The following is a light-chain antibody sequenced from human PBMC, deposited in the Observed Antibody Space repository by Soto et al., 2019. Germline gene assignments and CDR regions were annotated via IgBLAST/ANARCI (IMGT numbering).Light chain of an antibody. CDR3: QQYDGAPLT. CDR2: DAS. CDR1: QTLSINS. J-gene: IGKJ3*01. Sequence: EIVLTQSPDTLSLSPGERATLFCRASQTLSINSLAWYQQNPGQAPRLLIYDASTRDTGIPDRFNGGGSGADFALNINRLEPEDFAVYYYQQYDGAPLTFGPGTKVDVK. V-gene: IGKV3-20*01.